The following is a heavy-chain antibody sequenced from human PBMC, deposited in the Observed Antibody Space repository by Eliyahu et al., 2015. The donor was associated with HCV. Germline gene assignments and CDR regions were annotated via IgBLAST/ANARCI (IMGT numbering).Heavy chain of an antibody. V-gene: IGHV3-49*03. Sequence: EVQLVESGGGLVQPGRSLRLSCTASGFTFGDXAMSWFRQAPGKGLEWVGFIRSKAYGGTTEYAASVKGRFTISRDDSKSIAYLQMNSLKTEDTAVYYCTRDTDPINDRGDVTRHYWGQGTLVTVSS. CDR1: GFTFGDXA. D-gene: IGHD3-22*01. J-gene: IGHJ4*02. CDR2: IRSKAYGGTT. CDR3: TRDTDPINDRGDVTRHY.